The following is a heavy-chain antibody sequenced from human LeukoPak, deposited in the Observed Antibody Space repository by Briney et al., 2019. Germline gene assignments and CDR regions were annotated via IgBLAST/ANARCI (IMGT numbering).Heavy chain of an antibody. CDR1: GYTFTGHY. CDR2: INPNTNDA. J-gene: IGHJ4*02. Sequence: GASVKVSCKASGYTFTGHYMHWVRQAPGQGLEWMGRINPNTNDADYAQRFQGRVSMTTDTPISTAFMEVSRLTSDDTAVYYCTRAPLDCSTTSCRLLDFWGQGTLVTVSS. CDR3: TRAPLDCSTTSCRLLDF. D-gene: IGHD2-2*01. V-gene: IGHV1-2*06.